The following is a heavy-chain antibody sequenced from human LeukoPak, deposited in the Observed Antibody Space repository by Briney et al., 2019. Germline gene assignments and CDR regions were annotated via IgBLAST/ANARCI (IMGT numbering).Heavy chain of an antibody. Sequence: GGSLRLSCAASGFTFSNYWMTWVRKAPGKGLEWVANINRDGSERYYVDSVKGRFTISRDDAKSSLYLQMNSLRAEDTAVYYCARRSAMDVWGQGTTVIVFS. CDR2: INRDGSER. CDR1: GFTFSNYW. CDR3: ARRSAMDV. V-gene: IGHV3-7*03. J-gene: IGHJ6*02.